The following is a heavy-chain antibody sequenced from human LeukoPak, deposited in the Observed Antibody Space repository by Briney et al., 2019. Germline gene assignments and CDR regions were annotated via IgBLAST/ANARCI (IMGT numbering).Heavy chain of an antibody. CDR1: LFTFSTYW. J-gene: IGHJ4*02. CDR3: ARVVAARSFYFDY. V-gene: IGHV3-7*01. Sequence: PGGSLRLSCAASLFTFSTYWMSWVRQAPGKGLEWEANINQDGSERYLVDSVKGRFTISRDNAKNSLYLQMNSLRAEDTAVYYCARVVAARSFYFDYWGQGTLVTVSS. CDR2: INQDGSER. D-gene: IGHD2-15*01.